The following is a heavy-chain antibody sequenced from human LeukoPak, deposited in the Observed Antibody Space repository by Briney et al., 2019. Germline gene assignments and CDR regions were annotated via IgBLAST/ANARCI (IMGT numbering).Heavy chain of an antibody. CDR1: GYTFTSYG. J-gene: IGHJ6*02. Sequence: GASVKVSCKASGYTFTSYGISWVRQAPGQGLEWMGWISAYNGNTNYAQKLQGRVTMNTDTTTSTAYMELRSLRSDDTAVYYCASSVEYSSSSSYYYYGMDVWGQGTTVTVSS. CDR3: ASSVEYSSSSSYYYYGMDV. D-gene: IGHD6-6*01. CDR2: ISAYNGNT. V-gene: IGHV1-18*01.